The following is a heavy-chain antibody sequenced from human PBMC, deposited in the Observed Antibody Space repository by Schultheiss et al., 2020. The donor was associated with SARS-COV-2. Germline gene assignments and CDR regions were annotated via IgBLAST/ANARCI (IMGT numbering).Heavy chain of an antibody. CDR3: ARKRGITFGGVIVIPHPFDY. V-gene: IGHV3-48*03. Sequence: GESLKISCAASGFTFSSYAMNWVRQAPGKGLEWVSYISSSGSTIYYADSVKGRFTISRDNAKNSLYLQMNSLRAEDTAVYYCARKRGITFGGVIVIPHPFDYWGQGTLVTVSS. CDR2: ISSSGSTI. CDR1: GFTFSSYA. J-gene: IGHJ4*02. D-gene: IGHD3-16*02.